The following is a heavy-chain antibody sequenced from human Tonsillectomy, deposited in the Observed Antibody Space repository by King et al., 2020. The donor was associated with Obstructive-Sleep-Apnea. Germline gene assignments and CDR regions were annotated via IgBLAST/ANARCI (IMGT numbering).Heavy chain of an antibody. D-gene: IGHD3-10*01. Sequence: PLQESGPGLVKPSETLSLTCTVSGGSISSSSYYWGWIRQPPGKGLEWIGSIYYSGSTYYNPSLKSRVTISVDTSKNQFSLTLSSVTAADTAVYYCARDLADYGSGSYYLTFHFDYWGQGTLVTVSS. CDR3: ARDLADYGSGSYYLTFHFDY. V-gene: IGHV4-39*07. CDR1: GGSISSSSYY. J-gene: IGHJ4*02. CDR2: IYYSGST.